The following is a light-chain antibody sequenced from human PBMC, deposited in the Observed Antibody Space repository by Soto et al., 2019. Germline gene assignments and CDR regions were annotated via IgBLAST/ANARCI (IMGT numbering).Light chain of an antibody. Sequence: IQMPENPSSMSASVPDSVTITCRASEVIGNSLGWFQQKPGKAPETLIFAASSLQSGVTSKFSGSGSGTHFTLTINSLQPEDFATYSCQQYKSYPWTLGETT. J-gene: IGKJ1*01. CDR1: EVIGNS. V-gene: IGKV1-16*02. CDR2: AAS. CDR3: QQYKSYPWT.